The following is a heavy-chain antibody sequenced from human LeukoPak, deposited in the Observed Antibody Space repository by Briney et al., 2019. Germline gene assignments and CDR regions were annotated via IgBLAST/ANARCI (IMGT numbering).Heavy chain of an antibody. Sequence: GGSLRLSCAASGFTSSSYSMNWVRQAPGKGLEWVSSISSSSSYIYYADSVKGRFTISRDNAKNSLYLQMNSLRAEDTAVYYCARDRETLVVAATPDAFDIWGQGTMVTVSS. CDR3: ARDRETLVVAATPDAFDI. D-gene: IGHD2-15*01. V-gene: IGHV3-21*01. CDR1: GFTSSSYS. CDR2: ISSSSSYI. J-gene: IGHJ3*02.